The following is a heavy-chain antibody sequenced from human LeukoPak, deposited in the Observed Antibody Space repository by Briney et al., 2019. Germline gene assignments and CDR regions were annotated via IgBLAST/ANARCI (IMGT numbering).Heavy chain of an antibody. V-gene: IGHV1-8*01. CDR3: ARAGRGSNVVVPAAPYYFDY. D-gene: IGHD2-2*01. Sequence: ASVKVSCKASGYTFTSYDINWVRQATGQGLEWMGWMNPNSGNTGYAQKFQGRVTMTRNTSISTAYMELSSLRSEDTAVYYCARAGRGSNVVVPAAPYYFDYWGQGTLVTVSS. CDR2: MNPNSGNT. J-gene: IGHJ4*02. CDR1: GYTFTSYD.